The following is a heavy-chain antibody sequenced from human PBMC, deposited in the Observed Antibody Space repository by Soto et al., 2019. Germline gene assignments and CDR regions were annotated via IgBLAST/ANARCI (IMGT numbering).Heavy chain of an antibody. J-gene: IGHJ4*02. Sequence: SETLSLTSSVSFAASSYYCWIWIRRAPGKALEWIGYISDSGSTNYTPSLRSRATMSLATSNNQFSLQLTSVTAADTAVYYCARGGDIQLWLAFDYWGQGAPVTVSS. V-gene: IGHV4-59*01. CDR3: ARGGDIQLWLAFDY. D-gene: IGHD5-18*01. CDR1: FAASSYYC. CDR2: ISDSGST.